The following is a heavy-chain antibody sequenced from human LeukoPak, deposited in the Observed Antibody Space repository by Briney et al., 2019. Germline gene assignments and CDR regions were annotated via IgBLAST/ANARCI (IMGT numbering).Heavy chain of an antibody. CDR3: ARRTVVVPAAMFMWFDP. V-gene: IGHV4-39*07. Sequence: PSETLSLACTVSDYSIKKSAYYWGWIRQSPVKGLEWIGSIYYSGHTYYNPSFTSRVTISVDTSKNQFSLKLSSVTAADTAVYYCARRTVVVPAAMFMWFDPWGQGTLVTVSS. CDR2: IYYSGHT. CDR1: DYSIKKSAYY. J-gene: IGHJ5*02. D-gene: IGHD2-2*01.